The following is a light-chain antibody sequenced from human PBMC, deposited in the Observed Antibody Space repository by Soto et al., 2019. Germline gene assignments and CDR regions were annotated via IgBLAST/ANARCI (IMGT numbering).Light chain of an antibody. V-gene: IGKV1-5*01. Sequence: DIQMTQSPSTLSASVGDRGTITCRASQSISSWLAWYQQKPGKAPKLLIYDASSLESGVPSRFSCSGSGTEFTLTISSLQPDDFATYYCQQYNSYSNTFGQGTKLEIK. J-gene: IGKJ2*01. CDR1: QSISSW. CDR3: QQYNSYSNT. CDR2: DAS.